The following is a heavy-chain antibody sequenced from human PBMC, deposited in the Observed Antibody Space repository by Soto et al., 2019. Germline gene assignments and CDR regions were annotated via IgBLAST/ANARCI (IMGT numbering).Heavy chain of an antibody. CDR3: ARYYDIPRAYDY. D-gene: IGHD3-9*01. J-gene: IGHJ4*02. Sequence: ASVKVSCKASGYTFTRYGISWVRQAPGQGLEWMGWISAYNGNTNYAQKLQGRVTMTTDTSTSTAYMELRSLRSDDTAVYYCARYYDIPRAYDYWGQGTLVTVSS. CDR2: ISAYNGNT. V-gene: IGHV1-18*01. CDR1: GYTFTRYG.